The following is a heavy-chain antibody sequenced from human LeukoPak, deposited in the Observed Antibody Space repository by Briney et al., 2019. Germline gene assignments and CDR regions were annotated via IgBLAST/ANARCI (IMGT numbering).Heavy chain of an antibody. V-gene: IGHV3-30-3*01. CDR2: ISYDGSNK. Sequence: GGSLRLSCAASGFTFSSYAMHWVRQAPGKGLEWVAVISYDGSNKYYADSVKGRFTISRDNSKNTLYLQMNSLRAEDTAVYYCARELDYWGQGTLVTVSS. CDR3: ARELDY. CDR1: GFTFSSYA. J-gene: IGHJ4*02.